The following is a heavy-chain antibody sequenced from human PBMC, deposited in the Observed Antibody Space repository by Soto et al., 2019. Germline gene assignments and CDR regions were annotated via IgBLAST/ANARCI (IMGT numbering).Heavy chain of an antibody. CDR2: IYYGGST. Sequence: SETLSLTCNVAGGSISSSSTYRGLIRQPREKGLEWIASIYYGGSTNYNPPLKSRVTISVDTPKNQFSLKLSSVTAADTAVYYSAKNWNWGSLVHWGQGTLVTVS. CDR1: GGSISSSSTY. D-gene: IGHD7-27*01. V-gene: IGHV4-39*01. J-gene: IGHJ4*02. CDR3: AKNWNWGSLVH.